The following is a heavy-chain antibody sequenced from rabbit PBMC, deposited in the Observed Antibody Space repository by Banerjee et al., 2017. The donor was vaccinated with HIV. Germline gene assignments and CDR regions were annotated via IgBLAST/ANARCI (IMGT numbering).Heavy chain of an antibody. Sequence: QSLEESGGDLVKPGASLTLTCTASGFSFSSGYDMCWVRQAPGKGLEWIACIYTDSGGTWYASWAKGRFTISKTSSTTVTLQMTSLTVADTATYFCARSAGSSDRFNLWGQGTLVTVS. J-gene: IGHJ4*01. CDR2: IYTDSGGT. CDR1: GFSFSSGYD. D-gene: IGHD8-1*01. CDR3: ARSAGSSDRFNL. V-gene: IGHV1S40*01.